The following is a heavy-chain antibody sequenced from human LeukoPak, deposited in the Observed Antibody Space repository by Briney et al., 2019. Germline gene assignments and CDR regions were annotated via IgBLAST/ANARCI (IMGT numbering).Heavy chain of an antibody. D-gene: IGHD3-10*01. J-gene: IGHJ3*02. CDR1: GGFISSYY. V-gene: IGHV4-59*01. CDR3: ARGKYSAKYGSGSYYNRNGAFDI. CDR2: IYYSGSP. Sequence: SETLSLTCTVSGGFISSYYWSWIRQPPGKGLEWIGYIYYSGSPNYTPSLKSRVTISVDTSKNQFPLKLSSVTAADTAVYYCARGKYSAKYGSGSYYNRNGAFDIWGQGTMVTVSS.